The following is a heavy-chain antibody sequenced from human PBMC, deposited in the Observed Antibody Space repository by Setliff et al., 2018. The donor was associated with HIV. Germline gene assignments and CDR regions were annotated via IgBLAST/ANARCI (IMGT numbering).Heavy chain of an antibody. CDR2: ISSSGST. CDR1: GGSMTSSNYY. CDR3: ARDPHYFDTSGHYSWFYFDY. Sequence: SETLSLTCTVSGGSMTSSNYYWGWIRQSPGRGLEWIGSISSSGSTTYHPSLRSRVTVSAATSKNQFSLKLTSVTAADTAVYFCARDPHYFDTSGHYSWFYFDYWGRGTLVTVTS. V-gene: IGHV4-39*07. J-gene: IGHJ4*02. D-gene: IGHD3-22*01.